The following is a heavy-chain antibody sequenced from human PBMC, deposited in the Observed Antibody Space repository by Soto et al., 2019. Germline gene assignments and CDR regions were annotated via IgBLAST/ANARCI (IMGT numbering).Heavy chain of an antibody. Sequence: PSETLSLTCAVYGGSFSGYYWSWIRQPPGKGLEWIGEINHSGSTNYNPSLKSRVTISVDTSKNQFSLKLSSVTAADTAVYYCARSRRLRNPFDYWGQGTLVTVSS. V-gene: IGHV4-34*01. CDR1: GGSFSGYY. J-gene: IGHJ4*02. CDR2: INHSGST. D-gene: IGHD4-17*01. CDR3: ARSRRLRNPFDY.